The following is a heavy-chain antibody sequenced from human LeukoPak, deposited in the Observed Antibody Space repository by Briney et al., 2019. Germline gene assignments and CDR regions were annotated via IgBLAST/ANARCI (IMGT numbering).Heavy chain of an antibody. CDR3: ARADSSGYYYYCYMDV. CDR1: GYTFTSYD. J-gene: IGHJ6*03. CDR2: MNPNSGNT. D-gene: IGHD3-22*01. Sequence: GASVKVSCKASGYTFTSYDINWVRQATGQGLEWMGWMNPNSGNTGYAQKFQGRVTITRNTSISTAYMELSSLRSEDTAVYYCARADSSGYYYYCYMDVWGKGTTVTVSS. V-gene: IGHV1-8*03.